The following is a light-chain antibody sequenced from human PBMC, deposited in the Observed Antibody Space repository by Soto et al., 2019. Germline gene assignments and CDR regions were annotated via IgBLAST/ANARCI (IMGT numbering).Light chain of an antibody. CDR3: QQYGSSPC. J-gene: IGKJ3*01. V-gene: IGKV3-20*01. CDR1: QSVSSY. Sequence: EIVLTQSPATLSLSPGERATLSCRASQSVSSYLAWYQQKPGQAPRLLIYDASSRATGIPDRFSGSGSGTDFTLTISRLEPEDFAVYYCQQYGSSPCFGPGTKVDIK. CDR2: DAS.